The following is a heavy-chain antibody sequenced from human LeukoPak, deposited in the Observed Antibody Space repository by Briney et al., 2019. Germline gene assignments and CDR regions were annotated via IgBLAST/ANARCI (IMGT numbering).Heavy chain of an antibody. Sequence: PSETLSSTSPFLEGSSRSSTYYWGWIRQPPGKGLEWIGSIYYSGSTYYNPSLKSRVTISVDTSKDQFSLKLRSVTAADTAVYYCARLAYNGDYVSRWGQGTLVTVSS. CDR2: IYYSGST. CDR3: ARLAYNGDYVSR. D-gene: IGHD4-17*01. V-gene: IGHV4-39*01. CDR1: EGSSRSSTYY. J-gene: IGHJ4*02.